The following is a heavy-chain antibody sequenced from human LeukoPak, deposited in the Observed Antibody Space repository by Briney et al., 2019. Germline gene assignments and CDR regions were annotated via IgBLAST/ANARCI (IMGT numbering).Heavy chain of an antibody. CDR1: GGSFSGYY. Sequence: PSETLSLTCAVYGGSFSGYYWSWIRQLPGKGLEWIGEINHSGSTNYNPCLKSRVTISVDTSKNQFSLKLSSVTAADTAVYYCAREAVAATGYYYYYMDVWGEGTTVTVSS. CDR2: INHSGST. CDR3: AREAVAATGYYYYYMDV. J-gene: IGHJ6*03. V-gene: IGHV4-34*01. D-gene: IGHD6-19*01.